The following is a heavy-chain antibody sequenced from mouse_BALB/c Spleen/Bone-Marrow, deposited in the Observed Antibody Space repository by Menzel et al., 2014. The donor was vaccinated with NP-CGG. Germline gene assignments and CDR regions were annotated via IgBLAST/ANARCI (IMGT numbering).Heavy chain of an antibody. CDR1: GFNIKDTH. CDR2: IDPANGNT. CDR3: VRGLGYYVGYYFDN. Sequence: EVMLVESGAEPVEPGASVKLSCTASGFNIKDTHMHWVKQRPEQGLEWIGRIDPANGNTKYDPKFQGKATITADTSSNTAYLQLSSLTSEDTAVYYCVRGLGYYVGYYFDNWGQGTTLTVSS. D-gene: IGHD2-3*01. V-gene: IGHV14-3*02. J-gene: IGHJ2*01.